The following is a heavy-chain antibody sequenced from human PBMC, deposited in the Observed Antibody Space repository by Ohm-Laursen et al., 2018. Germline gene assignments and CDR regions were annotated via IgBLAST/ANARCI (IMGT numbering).Heavy chain of an antibody. D-gene: IGHD2-21*01. CDR3: AREGVIATNINQGNDAFDI. Sequence: GASVKVSCKASAYTFTGYLMHWVRQAPGQGIEWMGWINPNSGGTKYSQKFQGRVTMTRDTSINTAYMELSGLRSDDTAVYYCAREGVIATNINQGNDAFDIWGQGAMVTVSS. CDR2: INPNSGGT. CDR1: AYTFTGYL. J-gene: IGHJ3*02. V-gene: IGHV1-2*02.